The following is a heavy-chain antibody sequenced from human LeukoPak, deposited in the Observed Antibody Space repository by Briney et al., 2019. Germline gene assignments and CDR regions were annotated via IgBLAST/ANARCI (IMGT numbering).Heavy chain of an antibody. CDR1: GGSISSSSYY. Sequence: PSETLSLTCTVSGGSISSSSYYWGWIRQPPGKGLEWIGSIYHSGSTYYNPSLKSRVTISVDTSKNQFPLKLSSVTAADTAVYYCARRAAYLIAVAGYFDYWGQGTLVTVSS. J-gene: IGHJ4*02. D-gene: IGHD6-19*01. V-gene: IGHV4-39*06. CDR2: IYHSGST. CDR3: ARRAAYLIAVAGYFDY.